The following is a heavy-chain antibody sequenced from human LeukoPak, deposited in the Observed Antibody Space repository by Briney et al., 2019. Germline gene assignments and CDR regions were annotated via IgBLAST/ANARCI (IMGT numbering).Heavy chain of an antibody. CDR3: ATVRHSEWSRNWFDP. J-gene: IGHJ5*02. CDR2: FDPEDGET. CDR1: GYTLTELS. Sequence: ASVKVSCKVSGYTLTELSMHWVRQAPGKGLEWMGGFDPEDGETIYAQKFQGRVTMTEDTSTDTAYMELSSLRSEDTAVYYCATVRHSEWSRNWFDPWGQGTLVTVSS. V-gene: IGHV1-24*01. D-gene: IGHD3-3*01.